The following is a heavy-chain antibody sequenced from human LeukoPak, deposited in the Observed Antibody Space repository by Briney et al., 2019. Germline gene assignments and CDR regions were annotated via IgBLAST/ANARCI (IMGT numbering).Heavy chain of an antibody. CDR2: ISGSGPST. V-gene: IGHV3-23*01. J-gene: IGHJ4*02. CDR3: ARLPTFYYDSSHYHYDY. D-gene: IGHD3-22*01. CDR1: GFTFQNYA. Sequence: GGSLRLSCAASGFTFQNYAMSWVRQAPGKGLEWASSISGSGPSTDYADSVKGRFTISRDKSKNTLYLQMNSLRAEGTAVYYCARLPTFYYDSSHYHYDYWGQGTLVTVSS.